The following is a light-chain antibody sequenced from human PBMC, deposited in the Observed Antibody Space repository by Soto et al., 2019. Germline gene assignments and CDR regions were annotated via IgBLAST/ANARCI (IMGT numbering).Light chain of an antibody. CDR1: SSDVGGYNY. J-gene: IGLJ1*01. CDR2: DVS. Sequence: QSVLTQPASVSGSPGQSITISCTGTSSDVGGYNYVSWYQQHPGKAPKLMIYDVSNRPSGVSNRFSGSKSGNTASLTISGLQAEGEADYYCSSYTSSFYVFGTGTKLTVL. V-gene: IGLV2-14*01. CDR3: SSYTSSFYV.